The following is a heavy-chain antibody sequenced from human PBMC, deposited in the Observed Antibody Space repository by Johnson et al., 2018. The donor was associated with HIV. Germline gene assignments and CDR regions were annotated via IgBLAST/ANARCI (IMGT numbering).Heavy chain of an antibody. D-gene: IGHD6-6*01. J-gene: IGHJ3*02. CDR2: LSYDGGNK. Sequence: QVQLVESGGGVVRPGGSLRLSCAASGFTFSSYCMHWVRQAPGKGLEWVAVLSYDGGNKYYADSVTGRFNISRDNSKNTLYLHMNSLRAEDSAVYYCARDRAPFYSSSSTPFDIWGQGTMVTVSS. V-gene: IGHV3-30*03. CDR1: GFTFSSYC. CDR3: ARDRAPFYSSSSTPFDI.